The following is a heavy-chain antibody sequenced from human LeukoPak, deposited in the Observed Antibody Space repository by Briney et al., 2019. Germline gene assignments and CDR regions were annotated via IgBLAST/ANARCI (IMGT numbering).Heavy chain of an antibody. D-gene: IGHD5-12*01. J-gene: IGHJ4*02. CDR2: IIPIFGTA. V-gene: IGHV1-69*13. Sequence: SVKVSCKASGGTFSSYAINWVRQAPGQGLEWMGGIIPIFGTANYAQKFQGRVTITADESTSTAYMELSSLRSEDTAVYYCAIHLKIVATVPLDYWGQGTLVTVSS. CDR3: AIHLKIVATVPLDY. CDR1: GGTFSSYA.